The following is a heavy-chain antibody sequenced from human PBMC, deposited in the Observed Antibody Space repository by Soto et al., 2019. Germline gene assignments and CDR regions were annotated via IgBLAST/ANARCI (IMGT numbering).Heavy chain of an antibody. CDR3: ARDGGTIFGVVGSHYYYYGMDV. D-gene: IGHD3-3*01. CDR1: GGTFSSYA. CDR2: IIPTFGTA. J-gene: IGHJ6*02. V-gene: IGHV1-69*13. Sequence: SVKVSCKASGGTFSSYAISWVRQAPGQGLEWMGGIIPTFGTANYAQKFQGRVTITADESTSTAYMELSSLRSEDTAVYYCARDGGTIFGVVGSHYYYYGMDVWGQGTTVTVSS.